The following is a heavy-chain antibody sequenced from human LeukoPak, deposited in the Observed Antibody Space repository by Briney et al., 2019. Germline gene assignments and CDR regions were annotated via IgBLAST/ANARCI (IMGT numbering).Heavy chain of an antibody. CDR3: ARAYGGNSQYFQH. Sequence: SETLSLTCTVSGYSISSGYYWGWIRQPPGKGLEWIGSIHHSGSTNYNSSLKSRVTISLDTSKNQFSLKLSSVTAADTAVYYCARAYGGNSQYFQHWGQGTLVTVSS. J-gene: IGHJ1*01. CDR2: IHHSGST. CDR1: GYSISSGYY. V-gene: IGHV4-38-2*02. D-gene: IGHD4-23*01.